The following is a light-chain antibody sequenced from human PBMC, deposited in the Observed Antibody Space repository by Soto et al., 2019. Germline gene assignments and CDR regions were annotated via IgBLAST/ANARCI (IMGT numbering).Light chain of an antibody. Sequence: QSVLTQPPSASGTPGQKVTISCSGSSSNIGRNTVNWYQHLPGTAPKLLIYRNNQRPSGVPARFSGSKSGTSASLAISGLQSEDEADYYCAPWDDSLNGWVFGGGTKVTVL. CDR3: APWDDSLNGWV. CDR2: RNN. CDR1: SSNIGRNT. V-gene: IGLV1-44*01. J-gene: IGLJ3*02.